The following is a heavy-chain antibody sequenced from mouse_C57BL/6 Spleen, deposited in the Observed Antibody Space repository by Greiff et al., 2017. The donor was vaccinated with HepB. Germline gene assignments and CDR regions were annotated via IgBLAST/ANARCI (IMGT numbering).Heavy chain of an antibody. D-gene: IGHD1-1*01. J-gene: IGHJ2*01. V-gene: IGHV3-6*01. Sequence: EVQLVESGPGLVKPSQCLSLTCSVTGYSITSGYYWNWIRQFPGNKLEWMGYISYDGSNNYNPSLKNRISITRDTSKNQFFLKLNSVTTEDTATYYCARHYYGSSYYYHYWGQGTTLTVAS. CDR3: ARHYYGSSYYYHY. CDR2: ISYDGSN. CDR1: GYSITSGYY.